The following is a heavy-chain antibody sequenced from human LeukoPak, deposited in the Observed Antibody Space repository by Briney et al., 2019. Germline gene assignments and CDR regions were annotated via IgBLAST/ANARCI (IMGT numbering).Heavy chain of an antibody. D-gene: IGHD6-13*01. CDR3: ARRAAYSSTWYYFDY. Sequence: GESLKISCKGSGYDFTSHWIGWVRQMPGEGLEWMGIIYPGDSDTRYSPSFQGQVTISADKSIYTAYLQWSSLKASDTAMYYCARRAAYSSTWYYFDYWGQGTLVTVSS. V-gene: IGHV5-51*01. CDR1: GYDFTSHW. J-gene: IGHJ4*02. CDR2: IYPGDSDT.